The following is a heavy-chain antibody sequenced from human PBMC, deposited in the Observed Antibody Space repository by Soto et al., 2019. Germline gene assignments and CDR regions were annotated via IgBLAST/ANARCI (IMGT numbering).Heavy chain of an antibody. Sequence: QVQLQESGPGLVKPSQTLSLTCTVSGGSISSGGYYWSWIRQHPGKGLEWIGYIYYSGSTYYNPSLKSRVTISVDTSKTQSSRRLSSVTAADTAVYYGARDLPLITIFGVVSYGMDVGAKGPRSPSP. D-gene: IGHD3-3*01. CDR3: ARDLPLITIFGVVSYGMDV. J-gene: IGHJ6*02. CDR2: IYYSGST. CDR1: GGSISSGGYY. V-gene: IGHV4-31*03.